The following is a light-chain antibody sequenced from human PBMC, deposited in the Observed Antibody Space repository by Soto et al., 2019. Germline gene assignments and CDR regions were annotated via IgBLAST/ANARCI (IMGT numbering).Light chain of an antibody. CDR1: QGISHW. Sequence: DIQMTQSPSSVSASVGDRVTITCRASQGISHWLAWYQQKPGKAPNLLIFAASSLQSGVPSRFSGSGSGTDFTLTISDLQPEDFSTYYCQQANSFPPTFGQGTKLEIK. V-gene: IGKV1-12*01. CDR2: AAS. J-gene: IGKJ2*01. CDR3: QQANSFPPT.